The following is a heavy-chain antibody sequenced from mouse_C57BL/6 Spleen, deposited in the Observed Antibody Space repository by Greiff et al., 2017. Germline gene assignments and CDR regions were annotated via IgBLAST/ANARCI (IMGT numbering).Heavy chain of an antibody. CDR3: ARGGDYYGSSPHFDY. V-gene: IGHV1-59*01. D-gene: IGHD1-1*01. Sequence: QVQLQQPGAELVRPGTSVKLSCKASGYTFTSYWMHWVKQRPGQGLEWIGVIDPSDSYTNYNQKFKGKATLTVDTSSSTAYMQLSSLTAEDSAVYYCARGGDYYGSSPHFDYWGQGTTLTVSS. CDR1: GYTFTSYW. J-gene: IGHJ2*01. CDR2: IDPSDSYT.